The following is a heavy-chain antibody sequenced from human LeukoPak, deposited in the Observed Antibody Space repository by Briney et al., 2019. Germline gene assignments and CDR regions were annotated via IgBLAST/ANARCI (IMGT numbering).Heavy chain of an antibody. J-gene: IGHJ2*01. Sequence: ASVKVSCKASGSTFTDYFLHWVRQAPGQGLEWMGRINPKRGDINYAQKFQGWVSLTWNTSISTAYMDLSSLSSDDTAIYYCARVWQGFFDLWGRGTLVTVSS. CDR3: ARVWQGFFDL. CDR1: GSTFTDYF. V-gene: IGHV1-2*04. CDR2: INPKRGDI. D-gene: IGHD3-16*01.